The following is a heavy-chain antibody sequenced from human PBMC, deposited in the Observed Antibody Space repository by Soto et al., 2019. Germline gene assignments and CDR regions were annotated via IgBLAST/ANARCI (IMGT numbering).Heavy chain of an antibody. J-gene: IGHJ4*02. Sequence: EVQLLESGGKLVQPGGSLTLSCAASGFTFSTYAMAWVRQAPGKGLEWVSGVSASGLNTDYPDPVKGQLSISRNNSKNRGTLHMNSLRAEDTAWYYGAEGRPRRTSGYFFDWWGQGTGVNVSS. V-gene: IGHV3-23*01. CDR1: GFTFSTYA. D-gene: IGHD7-27*01. CDR3: AEGRPRRTSGYFFDW. CDR2: VSASGLNT.